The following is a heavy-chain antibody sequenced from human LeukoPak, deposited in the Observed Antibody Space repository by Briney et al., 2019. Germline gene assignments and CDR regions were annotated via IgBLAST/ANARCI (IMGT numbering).Heavy chain of an antibody. J-gene: IGHJ4*02. CDR2: IYYSGST. Sequence: SETLSLTCTVSGGSISSSSYYWGWIRQPPGKGLEWIGSIYYSGSTYYNPSLKSRVTISVDTSKNQFSLKLSSVTAADTAVYYCARYKAAGGGFVDYWGQGTLVTVSS. V-gene: IGHV4-39*07. CDR1: GGSISSSSYY. D-gene: IGHD6-13*01. CDR3: ARYKAAGGGFVDY.